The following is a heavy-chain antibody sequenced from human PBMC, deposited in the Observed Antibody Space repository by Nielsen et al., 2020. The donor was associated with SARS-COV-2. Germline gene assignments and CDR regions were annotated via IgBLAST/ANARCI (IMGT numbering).Heavy chain of an antibody. V-gene: IGHV3-9*01. D-gene: IGHD3-10*01. CDR3: ARDLYYYGPLGY. CDR1: GFTFANYA. CDR2: IRWNSDIK. J-gene: IGHJ4*02. Sequence: SLKISCAASGFTFANYAIHWVRQAPGRGLEWVSGIRWNSDIKGYADSVKGRFTISRDDAKNSLYLQMNSLRAEDTAVYYCARDLYYYGPLGYWGQGTLVTASS.